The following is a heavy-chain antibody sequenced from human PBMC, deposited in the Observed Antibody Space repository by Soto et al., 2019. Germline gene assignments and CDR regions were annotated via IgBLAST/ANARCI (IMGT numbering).Heavy chain of an antibody. J-gene: IGHJ3*02. V-gene: IGHV1-69*13. CDR3: ARAPAHAARRGYVAPFDI. D-gene: IGHD6-6*01. CDR1: GGTFSSYA. CDR2: IIPIFGTA. Sequence: GASVKVSCKASGGTFSSYAISWVRQAPGQGLEWMGGIIPIFGTANYAQKFQGRVTITADESTSTAYMELSSLRSEDTAVYYCARAPAHAARRGYVAPFDIWGQGTMVSVSS.